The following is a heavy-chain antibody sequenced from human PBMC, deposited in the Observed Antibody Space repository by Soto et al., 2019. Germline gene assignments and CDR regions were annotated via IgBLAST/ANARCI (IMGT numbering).Heavy chain of an antibody. CDR2: IIPIFGTA. CDR1: GGTFSSYA. V-gene: IGHV1-69*01. Sequence: QVQLVQSGAEVKKPGSSVKVSCEASGGTFSSYAISWVRQAPGQGLDWMGGIIPIFGTANYAQKFQGRVTITADESTSTAYMELSSLRSEDTAVYYCARDEDFVVLPADITWSYGMDVWGPGNTVNVSS. CDR3: ARDEDFVVLPADITWSYGMDV. D-gene: IGHD2-2*02. J-gene: IGHJ6*02.